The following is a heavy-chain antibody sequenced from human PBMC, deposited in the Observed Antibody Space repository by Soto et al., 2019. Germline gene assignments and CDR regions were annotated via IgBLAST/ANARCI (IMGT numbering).Heavy chain of an antibody. D-gene: IGHD3-10*01. J-gene: IGHJ6*02. V-gene: IGHV3-21*01. Sequence: VQVVESGGGLVMPGGSLRLSCAASGFTFCSCSMNWVRQAPGKGLEWVSAISSSSSHTYYADSVTGRFTISRDNAKNSLYLRVNGLRAGDTAVYDCARDRSESYPPGDGMDVWGQGTTVTVSS. CDR1: GFTFCSCS. CDR2: ISSSSSHT. CDR3: ARDRSESYPPGDGMDV.